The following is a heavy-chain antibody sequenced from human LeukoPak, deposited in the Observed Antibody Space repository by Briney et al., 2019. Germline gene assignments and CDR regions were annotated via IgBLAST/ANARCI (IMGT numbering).Heavy chain of an antibody. CDR1: GFTFDDYA. D-gene: IGHD3-22*01. Sequence: QPGRSLRLSCAASGFTFDDYAMHWVRQAPGKGLEWVSYISSSSSTIYYADSVKGRFTISRDNAKNSLYLQMNSLRDEDTAVYYCARGDSSGYPFDEFDYWGQRTLATVSS. V-gene: IGHV3-48*02. CDR3: ARGDSSGYPFDEFDY. CDR2: ISSSSSTI. J-gene: IGHJ4*02.